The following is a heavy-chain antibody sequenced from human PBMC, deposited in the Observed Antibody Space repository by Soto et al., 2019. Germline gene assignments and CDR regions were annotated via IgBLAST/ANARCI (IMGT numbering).Heavy chain of an antibody. CDR3: AKDHVVLMVYAKKALGNLDY. CDR2: ISGSGGST. J-gene: IGHJ4*02. CDR1: GFTFSSYA. V-gene: IGHV3-23*01. Sequence: EVQLLESGGGLVQPGGSLRLSCAASGFTFSSYAMSWVRQAPGKGLEWVSAISGSGGSTYYADSVKGRFTISRDNSKNTLYLQMNSLRAEDTAVYYCAKDHVVLMVYAKKALGNLDYCGQGTLVTVSS. D-gene: IGHD2-8*01.